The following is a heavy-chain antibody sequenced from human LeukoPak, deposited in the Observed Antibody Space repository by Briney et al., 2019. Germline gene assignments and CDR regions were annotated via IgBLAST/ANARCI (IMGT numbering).Heavy chain of an antibody. J-gene: IGHJ4*02. CDR3: ASRWLRQGDY. CDR2: INHSGST. D-gene: IGHD5-12*01. V-gene: IGHV4-39*07. CDR1: GDSISRSTYY. Sequence: PSETLSLTCTVCGDSISRSTYYWAWIRQPPGTGLEWIGEINHSGSTNYNPSLKSRVTISVDTSKNQFSLKLSSVAAADTAVYYCASRWLRQGDYWGQGTLVTVSS.